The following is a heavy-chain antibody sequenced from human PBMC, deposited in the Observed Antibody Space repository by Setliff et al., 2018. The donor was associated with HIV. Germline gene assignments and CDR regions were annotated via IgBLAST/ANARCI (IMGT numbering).Heavy chain of an antibody. CDR1: GGSISSGNYY. V-gene: IGHV4-61*02. CDR2: IYISGST. Sequence: SETLSLTCTVSGGSISSGNYYWNWIRQPAGKGLEWIGRIYISGSTNYNPSLEGRVTISLDTSKNQFSLKLRSVTAADTAVYYCAREDYYDSSGDAFDIWGQGTMVTVSS. CDR3: AREDYYDSSGDAFDI. D-gene: IGHD3-22*01. J-gene: IGHJ3*02.